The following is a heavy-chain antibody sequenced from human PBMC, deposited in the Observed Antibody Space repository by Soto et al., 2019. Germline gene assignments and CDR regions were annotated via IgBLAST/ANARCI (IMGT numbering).Heavy chain of an antibody. D-gene: IGHD3-10*01. J-gene: IGHJ4*02. CDR1: GFTFSSYP. Sequence: EVQLLESGGGLVQPGGSLRLSCAASGFTFSSYPMSWVRQVPGKGLEWVSAISESGDITTYTDSVKGRFTISRDNSKSTLYLQMNRLRADDTALYFCAKYPRGAYGPFDCWGQGTLVTVSS. V-gene: IGHV3-23*01. CDR3: AKYPRGAYGPFDC. CDR2: ISESGDIT.